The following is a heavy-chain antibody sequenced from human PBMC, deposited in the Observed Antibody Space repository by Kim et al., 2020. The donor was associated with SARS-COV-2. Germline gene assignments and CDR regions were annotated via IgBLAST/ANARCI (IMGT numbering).Heavy chain of an antibody. Sequence: SETLSLTCTVSGGSISSYYWSWIRQPPGKGLEWIGYIYYSGSTNYNPSLKSRVTISVDTSKNQFSLKLSSVTAADTAVYYCARGEGDYWGQGTLVTVSS. V-gene: IGHV4-59*13. J-gene: IGHJ4*02. CDR3: ARGEGDY. CDR2: IYYSGST. D-gene: IGHD1-26*01. CDR1: GGSISSYY.